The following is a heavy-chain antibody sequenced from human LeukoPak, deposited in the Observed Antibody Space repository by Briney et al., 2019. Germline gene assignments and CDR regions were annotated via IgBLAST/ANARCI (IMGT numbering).Heavy chain of an antibody. Sequence: SGPTLVNPTQTLTLTCTFSGFSLSTSGVGVGWIRQPPGKALEWLALIYWDDGKRYSPSLKSRLTITKDTSKNQVVLTMTNMDSVDTATYYCAHRLTVGATRLFDYWGQGTLVTVSS. D-gene: IGHD1-26*01. CDR2: IYWDDGK. V-gene: IGHV2-5*02. CDR1: GFSLSTSGVG. J-gene: IGHJ4*02. CDR3: AHRLTVGATRLFDY.